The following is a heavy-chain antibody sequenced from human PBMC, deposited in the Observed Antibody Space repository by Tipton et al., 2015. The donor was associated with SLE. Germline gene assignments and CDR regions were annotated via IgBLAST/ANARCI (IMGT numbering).Heavy chain of an antibody. CDR1: GGSISSGGYS. D-gene: IGHD6-19*01. J-gene: IGHJ3*02. V-gene: IGHV4-30-2*01. CDR3: ARSFRGSSVVRRAFDI. CDR2: IYHSGST. Sequence: TLSLTCAVSGGSISSGGYSWSWIRQPPGKGLEWIGYIYHSGSTYYNPSLKSRVTISVDTSKNQFSLKLSSVTAADTAVYYCARSFRGSSVVRRAFDIWGQGTMVTVSS.